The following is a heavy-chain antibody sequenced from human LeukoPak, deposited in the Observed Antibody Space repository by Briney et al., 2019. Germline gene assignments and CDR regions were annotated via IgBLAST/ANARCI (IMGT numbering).Heavy chain of an antibody. CDR1: GGSISSSIYY. CDR2: IYYSGST. D-gene: IGHD2-2*01. Sequence: SSETLSLTCTVSGGSISSSIYYWGWIRQPPGKGLEWIGSIYYSGSTYYNPSLKSRVTISVDTSKNQFSLKLSSVTAADTAVYYCARRRTSKMTLYYFDYWGQGTLVTVSS. CDR3: ARRRTSKMTLYYFDY. V-gene: IGHV4-39*01. J-gene: IGHJ4*02.